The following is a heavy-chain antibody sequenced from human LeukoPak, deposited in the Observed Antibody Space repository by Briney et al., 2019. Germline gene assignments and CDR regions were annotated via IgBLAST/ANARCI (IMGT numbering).Heavy chain of an antibody. J-gene: IGHJ4*02. Sequence: PGGSLRLSCAASGFTFSSYAMSWVRQAPGKGLEWVSAISSSGGSTNYADSVKGRFTISRDNLKNTLYLQMNSLRAEDTAVYYCAKPDTYYYDSSGYYYWGQGTLVTVSS. CDR1: GFTFSSYA. D-gene: IGHD3-22*01. CDR3: AKPDTYYYDSSGYYY. CDR2: ISSSGGST. V-gene: IGHV3-23*01.